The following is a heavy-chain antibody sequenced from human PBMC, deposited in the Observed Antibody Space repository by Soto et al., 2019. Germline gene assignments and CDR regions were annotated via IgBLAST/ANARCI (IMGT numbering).Heavy chain of an antibody. CDR2: IIPILGIA. J-gene: IGHJ4*02. V-gene: IGHV1-69*02. Sequence: ASVKVSCKASGGTFSSYTISWVRQAPGQGLEWMGRIIPILGIANYAQKFQGRVTITADKSTSTAYMELSSLRSEDTAVYYCAHTVRDIVATLGYWGQGTLVTVSS. CDR3: AHTVRDIVATLGY. D-gene: IGHD5-12*01. CDR1: GGTFSSYT.